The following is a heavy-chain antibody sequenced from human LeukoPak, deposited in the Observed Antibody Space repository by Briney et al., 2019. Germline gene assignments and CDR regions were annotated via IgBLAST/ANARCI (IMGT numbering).Heavy chain of an antibody. J-gene: IGHJ6*02. CDR3: ASPSYDFWSGYYGHHYYYYGMDV. CDR2: IIPIFGIA. D-gene: IGHD3-3*01. V-gene: IGHV1-69*04. Sequence: GSSVKVSCKASGGTFSSYAISWVRQAPGQGLEWMGRIIPIFGIANYAQKFQGRVTITADKSTSTAYMELSSLRSEDTAVYYCASPSYDFWSGYYGHHYYYYGMDVWGQGTTVTVSS. CDR1: GGTFSSYA.